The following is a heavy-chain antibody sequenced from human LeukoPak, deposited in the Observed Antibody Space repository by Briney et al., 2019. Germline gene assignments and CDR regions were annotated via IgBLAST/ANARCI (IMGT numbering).Heavy chain of an antibody. CDR2: VSGSGANT. Sequence: PGGSLRLSCAASGVTFSSYAMSWVRQAPGKGLEWVSAVSGSGANTYYTDSVKDRFTISRDNSKNTLYLQMDSLRAGDTALYYCAKENAAGYGYGMDVWGQGTTVTVSS. CDR3: AKENAAGYGYGMDV. V-gene: IGHV3-23*01. CDR1: GVTFSSYA. J-gene: IGHJ6*02. D-gene: IGHD2-2*03.